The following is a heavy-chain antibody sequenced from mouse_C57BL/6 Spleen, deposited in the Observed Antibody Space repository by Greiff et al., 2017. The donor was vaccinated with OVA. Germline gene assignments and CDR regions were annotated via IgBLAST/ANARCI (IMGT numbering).Heavy chain of an antibody. CDR2: ISSGGSYT. Sequence: EVQRVESGGDLVKPGGSLKLSCAASGFTFSSYGMSWVRQTPDKRLEWVATISSGGSYTYYPDSVKGRFTISRDNAKNTLYLQMSSLKSEDTAMYYCARDGYYDDWYFDVWGTGTTVTVSS. J-gene: IGHJ1*03. CDR3: ARDGYYDDWYFDV. D-gene: IGHD2-3*01. CDR1: GFTFSSYG. V-gene: IGHV5-6*01.